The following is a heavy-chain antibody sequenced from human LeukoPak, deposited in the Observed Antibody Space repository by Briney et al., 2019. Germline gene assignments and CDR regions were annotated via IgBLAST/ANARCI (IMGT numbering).Heavy chain of an antibody. Sequence: SSETLSLTCTVSGGSISSSSYYWGWIRQPPGKGLEWIGSIYYSGSTYYNPSLKSRVTISVDTSKNQFSLKLSSVTAADTAVYYCARGHYYMDVWGKGTTVTVSS. CDR3: ARGHYYMDV. CDR2: IYYSGST. J-gene: IGHJ6*03. CDR1: GGSISSSSYY. V-gene: IGHV4-39*07.